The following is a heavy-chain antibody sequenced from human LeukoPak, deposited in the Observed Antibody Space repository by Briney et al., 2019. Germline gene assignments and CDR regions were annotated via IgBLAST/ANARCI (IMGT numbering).Heavy chain of an antibody. V-gene: IGHV3-7*03. J-gene: IGHJ4*02. CDR3: ARDKVVGATIFDY. D-gene: IGHD1-26*01. CDR1: RFPPIRYL. Sequence: GRCLRVSCVDSRFPPIRYLMRSVREAPGKGLEWVANIKQDGSEIYYVDSVKGRFTISRDNAKNSLYLQMNSLRAEDTAVYYCARDKVVGATIFDYWGQGTLVTVSS. CDR2: IKQDGSEI.